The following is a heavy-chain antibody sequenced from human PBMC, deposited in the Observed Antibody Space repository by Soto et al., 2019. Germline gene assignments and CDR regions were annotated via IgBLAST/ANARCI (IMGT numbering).Heavy chain of an antibody. CDR1: GFTFDDYG. V-gene: IGHV3-20*04. D-gene: IGHD1-1*01. CDR2: INWNGGST. CDR3: ARETGTTPGEYFDY. Sequence: GGSLRLSCAASGFTFDDYGMSWVRQAPGKGLEWVSGINWNGGSTGYADSVKGRFTISRDNAKNSLYLQMNSLRAEDTALYYCARETGTTPGEYFDYWGQGTRVTVSS. J-gene: IGHJ4*02.